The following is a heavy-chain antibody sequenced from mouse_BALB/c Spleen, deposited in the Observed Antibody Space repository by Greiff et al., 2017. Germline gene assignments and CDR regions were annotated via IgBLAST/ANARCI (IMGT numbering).Heavy chain of an antibody. V-gene: IGHV1-54*01. J-gene: IGHJ3*01. CDR1: GYAFTNYL. D-gene: IGHD2-10*02. CDR2: INPGSGGT. CDR3: ARSSMGHSFAY. Sequence: QVQLKQSGAELVRPGTSVKVSCKASGYAFTNYLIEWVKQRPGQGLEWIGVINPGSGGTNYNEKFKGKATLTADKSSSTAYMQLSSLTSDDSAVYFCARSSMGHSFAYWGQGTLVTVSA.